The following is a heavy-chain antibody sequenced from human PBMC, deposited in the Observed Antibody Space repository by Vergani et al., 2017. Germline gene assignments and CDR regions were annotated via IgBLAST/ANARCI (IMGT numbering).Heavy chain of an antibody. CDR3: ARDSTPYNSGWPDAFDI. D-gene: IGHD6-19*01. CDR2: ISSSSSTI. V-gene: IGHV3-48*01. CDR1: GFTFSSYS. Sequence: EVQLVESGGGLVQPGGSLRLSCAASGFTFSSYSMNWVRQAPGKGLEWVSYISSSSSTIYYADSVKGRFTISRDNAKNSLYLQMNSLRAEDTAVYYCARDSTPYNSGWPDAFDIWGQGTMVTVSS. J-gene: IGHJ3*02.